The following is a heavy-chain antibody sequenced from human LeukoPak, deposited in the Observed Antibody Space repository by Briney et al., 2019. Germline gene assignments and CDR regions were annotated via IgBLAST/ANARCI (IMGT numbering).Heavy chain of an antibody. CDR2: ISYDGSNK. V-gene: IGHV3-30-3*01. J-gene: IGHJ6*02. CDR3: ASLAVCIAVAGTCGMDV. CDR1: GLTFTSYS. Sequence: PGGSLTLSCPPSGLTFTSYSTHWVRPPPGNGRGWVAVISYDGSNKYYADSVKGRFTISRDNSKNTLYLQMNSLRAEDTAVYYCASLAVCIAVAGTCGMDVWGQGTTVTVSS. D-gene: IGHD6-19*01.